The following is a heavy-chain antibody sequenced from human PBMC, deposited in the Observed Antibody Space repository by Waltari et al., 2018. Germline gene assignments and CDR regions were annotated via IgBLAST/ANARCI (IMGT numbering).Heavy chain of an antibody. V-gene: IGHV4-4*07. J-gene: IGHJ3*02. CDR1: GGSISSYY. Sequence: QVQLQESGPGLVKPSETLSLTCTVSGGSISSYYWSWIRQPAGKGLEWIGRIYTSGSTNYNPSLKGRVTMSVDTSKNQFSLKLSSVTAADTAVYYCARVHMTYYYGSGSYSAFDIWGQGTMVTVSS. CDR3: ARVHMTYYYGSGSYSAFDI. D-gene: IGHD3-10*01. CDR2: IYTSGST.